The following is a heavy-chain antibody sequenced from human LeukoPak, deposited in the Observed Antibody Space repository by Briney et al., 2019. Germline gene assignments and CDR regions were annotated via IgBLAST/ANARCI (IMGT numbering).Heavy chain of an antibody. J-gene: IGHJ2*01. Sequence: ASVKVSCKASGGTFSSYAISWVRQAPGQGLEWMGGFDPEDGETIYAQKFQGRVTMTEDTSTDTAYMELSSLRSEDTAVYYCATVGLPHDSSGTYWYFDLWGRGTLVTVSS. CDR3: ATVGLPHDSSGTYWYFDL. CDR2: FDPEDGET. CDR1: GGTFSSYA. D-gene: IGHD3-22*01. V-gene: IGHV1-24*01.